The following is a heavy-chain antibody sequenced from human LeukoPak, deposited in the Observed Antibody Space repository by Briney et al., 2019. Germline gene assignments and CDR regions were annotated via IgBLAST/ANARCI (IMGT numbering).Heavy chain of an antibody. V-gene: IGHV3-21*01. D-gene: IGHD4-17*01. CDR1: GFTFSSYS. J-gene: IGHJ4*02. CDR2: ISSSSYI. CDR3: ARDLRDYGDYVGGTSDY. Sequence: GGTLRLSCAASGFTFSSYSMNWVRQAPGKGLEWVSSISSSSYIYYADSVKGRFTISRDNAKNSLYLQMNSLRAEDTAVYYCARDLRDYGDYVGGTSDYCGQGTLVTVSS.